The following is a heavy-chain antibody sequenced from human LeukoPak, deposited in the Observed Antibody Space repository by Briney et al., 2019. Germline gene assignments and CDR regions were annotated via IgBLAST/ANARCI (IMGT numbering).Heavy chain of an antibody. CDR2: IYYSGST. V-gene: IGHV4-30-4*01. CDR3: VRHDYYDSGGFDY. Sequence: PSETLSLTCTVSGGSISSGDYYWSWIRQPPGKGLEWIGYIYYSGSTYYNPSLKSRVTISVDTSKNQFSLKLSSVTAADTAVYYCVRHDYYDSGGFDYWGQGTLVTVSS. CDR1: GGSISSGDYY. J-gene: IGHJ4*02. D-gene: IGHD3-22*01.